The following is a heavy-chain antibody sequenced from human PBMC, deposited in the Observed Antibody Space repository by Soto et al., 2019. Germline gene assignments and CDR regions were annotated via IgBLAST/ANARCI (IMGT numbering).Heavy chain of an antibody. Sequence: XETLSLTCTVAGGSISSYYWSWIRQPAGKGLEWIGRIYTSGSTNYNPSLKSRVTMSVDTSKNQVSLKLSSVTAADTAVYYCASQYCSSTSCYQDTYGDYGYYFHSWGQGNMVTVSS. V-gene: IGHV4-4*07. J-gene: IGHJ4*02. D-gene: IGHD2-2*01. CDR3: ASQYCSSTSCYQDTYGDYGYYFHS. CDR2: IYTSGST. CDR1: GGSISSYY.